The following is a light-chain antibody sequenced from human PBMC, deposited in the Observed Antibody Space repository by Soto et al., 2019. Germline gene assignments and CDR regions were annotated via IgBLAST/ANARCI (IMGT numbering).Light chain of an antibody. CDR3: QQRSNSLT. V-gene: IGKV3-11*01. Sequence: EIVLTQSPATLSLSPGARATLSCRASQSISAHLAWYQQKPGQAPRLLIYDASNRATGIPARFGGSGSGTDFTLTISSLEPEDFAIYYCQQRSNSLTFGQGTRLEIK. CDR1: QSISAH. CDR2: DAS. J-gene: IGKJ5*01.